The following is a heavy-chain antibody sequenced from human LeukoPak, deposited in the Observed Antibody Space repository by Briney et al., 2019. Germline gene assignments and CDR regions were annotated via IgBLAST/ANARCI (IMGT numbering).Heavy chain of an antibody. V-gene: IGHV3-7*01. CDR2: INQDGSEK. D-gene: IGHD2-15*01. J-gene: IGHJ4*02. Sequence: GGSLRLSCAASGFTFSSYWMSWVRQTPGKGLEWVANINQDGSEKYYVDSVKGRFTISRDNAKNSLYLQMNSLRAEDTAVYYCARDRGFCSGGACYLFDSWGQGVLVTVSS. CDR3: ARDRGFCSGGACYLFDS. CDR1: GFTFSSYW.